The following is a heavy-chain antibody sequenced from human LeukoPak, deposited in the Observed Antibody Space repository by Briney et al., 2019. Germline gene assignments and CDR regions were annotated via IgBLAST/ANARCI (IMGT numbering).Heavy chain of an antibody. CDR2: INPDSGGI. V-gene: IGHV1-2*02. CDR3: ARDNSVGDIAWWFDP. Sequence: ASVKVSCKASGYTFTGYYLHWVRQAPGQGLEWMGWINPDSGGINYAQKFQGRVTMTRDTSISTAYMDLSRLRSEDTAVYYCARDNSVGDIAWWFDPWGQGTLVTVSS. D-gene: IGHD3-16*02. CDR1: GYTFTGYY. J-gene: IGHJ5*02.